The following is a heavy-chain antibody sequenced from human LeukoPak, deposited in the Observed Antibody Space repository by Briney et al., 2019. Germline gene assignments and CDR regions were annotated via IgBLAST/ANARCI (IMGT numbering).Heavy chain of an antibody. Sequence: PGWSLPLSCAASGCTFSSYAMSWVGQPAGKGLEWVSAISVIGGSTYHADSVKGRFTISRDNSKNTLYLQMNSLRAGDTAVYYCARDSGSYLNDYWGQGTLVTVSS. CDR3: ARDSGSYLNDY. CDR2: ISVIGGST. J-gene: IGHJ4*02. CDR1: GCTFSSYA. V-gene: IGHV3-23*01. D-gene: IGHD1-26*01.